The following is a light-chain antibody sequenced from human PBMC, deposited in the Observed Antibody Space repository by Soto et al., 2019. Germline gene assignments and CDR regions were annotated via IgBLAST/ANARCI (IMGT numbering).Light chain of an antibody. J-gene: IGKJ1*01. CDR2: ATS. V-gene: IGKV3D-15*01. CDR1: QSVSSN. CDR3: QQHGISPRT. Sequence: EIVMSQSPATLSVSPGERATLSCRASQSVSSNLAWYQQKPGQAPRLLIYATSSRATGIPDRFSGSGSGTDFTLTISRLQPEDFAVYYCQQHGISPRTFGQGTKVDIK.